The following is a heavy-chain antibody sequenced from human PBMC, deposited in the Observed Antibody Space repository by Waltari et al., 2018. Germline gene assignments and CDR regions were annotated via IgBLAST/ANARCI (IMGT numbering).Heavy chain of an antibody. CDR1: GGSISSSSYY. D-gene: IGHD3-3*01. J-gene: IGHJ4*02. Sequence: QLQLQESGPGLVKPSETLSLTCTVSGGSISSSSYYWGWIRQPPGKGLEWIGSIYYRGSTYYNPSLKSRVTISVDTSKNQFSLKLSSVTAADTAVYYCARQPDFWSAFDYWGQGTLVTVSS. CDR3: ARQPDFWSAFDY. V-gene: IGHV4-39*01. CDR2: IYYRGST.